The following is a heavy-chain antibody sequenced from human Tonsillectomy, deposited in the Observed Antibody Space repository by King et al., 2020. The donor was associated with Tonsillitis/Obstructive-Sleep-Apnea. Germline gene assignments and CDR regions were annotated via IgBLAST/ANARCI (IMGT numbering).Heavy chain of an antibody. CDR3: AKGQLPLLSHHYYGEV. D-gene: IGHD2-2*01. CDR1: GFTFDDYA. Sequence: GQLVQSGGGLVQPGRSLRLSCAASGFTFDDYAMHWVRQAPGKGLEWVSGISWNSGSIGYADSVKGRFTISRDNAKNSLYLQMNSLRAEDTALYYCAKGQLPLLSHHYYGEVGDKGTPLPVS. V-gene: IGHV3-9*01. CDR2: ISWNSGSI. J-gene: IGHJ6*03.